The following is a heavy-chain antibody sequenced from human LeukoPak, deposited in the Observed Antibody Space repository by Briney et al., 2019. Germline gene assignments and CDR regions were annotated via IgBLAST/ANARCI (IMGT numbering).Heavy chain of an antibody. J-gene: IGHJ4*01. CDR2: ITSSGTYI. Sequence: PGGSLRLSCAASGFSFNLFHTNWVRQAPGKGLEWVSSITSSGTYITYVDSVQGRFTISRDNAKNSLYLQMNSLRVDDTALYYCARASGGWDLDYWGHGTLVTVSS. CDR3: ARASGGWDLDY. V-gene: IGHV3-21*06. CDR1: GFSFNLFH. D-gene: IGHD1-26*01.